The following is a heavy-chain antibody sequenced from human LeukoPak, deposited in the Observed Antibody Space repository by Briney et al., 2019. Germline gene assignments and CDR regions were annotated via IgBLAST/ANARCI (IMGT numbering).Heavy chain of an antibody. CDR3: ARGNGASYYDFWSGYYFAPYYYYMDV. Sequence: GASVKVSCKASGYTFTSYDINWVRQATGQGLEWMGWMNPNSGHTGYAQKFQSRVTMTRNTSISTAYMELSSLRSEDTAVYYCARGNGASYYDFWSGYYFAPYYYYMDVWGKGTTVTVSS. V-gene: IGHV1-8*01. J-gene: IGHJ6*03. CDR2: MNPNSGHT. D-gene: IGHD3-3*01. CDR1: GYTFTSYD.